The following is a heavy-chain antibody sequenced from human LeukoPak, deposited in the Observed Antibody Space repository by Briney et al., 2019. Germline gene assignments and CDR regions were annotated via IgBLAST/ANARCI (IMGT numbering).Heavy chain of an antibody. Sequence: GASVKVSCKASGYTFTSYDINWVRQATGQGLEWMGWMNPNSGNTGYAQKFQGRVTMTRNTSISTAYMELSSLRSEDTAVYYCAIGGLKGYSGYELTAAAIPPAAFDIWGQGTMVTVSS. CDR1: GYTFTSYD. CDR2: MNPNSGNT. V-gene: IGHV1-8*01. D-gene: IGHD5-12*01. J-gene: IGHJ3*02. CDR3: AIGGLKGYSGYELTAAAIPPAAFDI.